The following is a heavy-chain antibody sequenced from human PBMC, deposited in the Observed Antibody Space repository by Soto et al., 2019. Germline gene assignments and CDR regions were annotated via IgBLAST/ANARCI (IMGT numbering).Heavy chain of an antibody. D-gene: IGHD3-22*01. V-gene: IGHV4-34*01. CDR1: GGSFSNYF. CDR3: ARLSGGYNHY. Sequence: SETLSLTCAVYGGSFSNYFWTWIRQPPGKGLEWIGEINHRGTTNYNPSLESRVTISVDKSMRQFSLELTSVTAATTAVYYCARLSGGYNHYWGQGTLVTGSS. CDR2: INHRGTT. J-gene: IGHJ4*02.